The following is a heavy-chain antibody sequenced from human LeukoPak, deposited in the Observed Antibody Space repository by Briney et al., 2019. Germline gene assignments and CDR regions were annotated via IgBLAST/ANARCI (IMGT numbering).Heavy chain of an antibody. CDR1: GGSISSCY. Sequence: PSETLSLTCTVSGGSISSCYWSWIRQPPGKGLEWIGYIYYSGSTNYNPSLKSRVTISVDTSKNQFSLKLSSVTAADTAVYYCARAYSSSWYTGYYYGMDVWGQGTTVTVSS. CDR2: IYYSGST. D-gene: IGHD6-13*01. V-gene: IGHV4-59*01. CDR3: ARAYSSSWYTGYYYGMDV. J-gene: IGHJ6*02.